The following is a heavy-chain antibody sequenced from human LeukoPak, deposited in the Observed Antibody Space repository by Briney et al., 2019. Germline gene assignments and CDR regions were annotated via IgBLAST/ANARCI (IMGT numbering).Heavy chain of an antibody. CDR1: GCTFTSYG. CDR2: IIPIFGTA. J-gene: IGHJ5*02. V-gene: IGHV1-69*13. CDR3: AMTSHGWFGEPRYSNWFDP. D-gene: IGHD3-10*01. Sequence: GASVKVSCKASGCTFTSYGISWVRQAPGQGLEWMGGIIPIFGTANYAQKFQGRVTITADESTSTAYMELSSLRSEDTAVYYCAMTSHGWFGEPRYSNWFDPWGQGTLVTVSS.